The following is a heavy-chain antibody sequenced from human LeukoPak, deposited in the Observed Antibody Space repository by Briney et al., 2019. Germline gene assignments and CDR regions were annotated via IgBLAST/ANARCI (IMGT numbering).Heavy chain of an antibody. CDR3: AKDHRRYSCDNYYFDY. Sequence: GGSLRLSCAASGFTFSSYGMHWVRQAPGKGLEWVAVISYDGSNKYYADSVKGRFTISRDNSKNTLYLQMNSLRAEDTAVYYCAKDHRRYSCDNYYFDYWGQGTLVTVSS. J-gene: IGHJ4*02. D-gene: IGHD5-18*01. V-gene: IGHV3-30*18. CDR1: GFTFSSYG. CDR2: ISYDGSNK.